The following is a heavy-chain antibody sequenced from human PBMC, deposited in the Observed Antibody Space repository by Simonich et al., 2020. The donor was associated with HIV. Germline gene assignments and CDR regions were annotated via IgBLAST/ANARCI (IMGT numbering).Heavy chain of an antibody. CDR3: ASGGSISSVWADDY. Sequence: QVQLVESGGGVVQPGRSLRLSCAASGFTFSSYAMHWVRQAPGKGLKWVAVISYDGSNKYYADSVKGRFTISRDNSKNTLYLQMNSLSAEDTAVYYCASGGSISSVWADDYWGQGTLVTVSS. V-gene: IGHV3-30*07. J-gene: IGHJ4*02. CDR1: GFTFSSYA. CDR2: ISYDGSNK. D-gene: IGHD3-16*01.